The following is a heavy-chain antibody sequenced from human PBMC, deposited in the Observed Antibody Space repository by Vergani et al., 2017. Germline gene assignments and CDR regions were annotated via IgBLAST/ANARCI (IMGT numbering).Heavy chain of an antibody. CDR3: ASRRPRLNLGSKSNAGTFDS. Sequence: QVHLQQRGAGVLKPSETLSLTCGVIGGSLSGYFWSWIRQSPGRGLEWKGEITAIGSAKYSPSATSRVTISVETSRGDFTLTVTSVTAADTGLYFCASRRPRLNLGSKSNAGTFDSWGQGTLVTVSS. J-gene: IGHJ4*02. CDR1: GGSLSGYF. V-gene: IGHV4-34*02. D-gene: IGHD3-10*01. CDR2: ITAIGSA.